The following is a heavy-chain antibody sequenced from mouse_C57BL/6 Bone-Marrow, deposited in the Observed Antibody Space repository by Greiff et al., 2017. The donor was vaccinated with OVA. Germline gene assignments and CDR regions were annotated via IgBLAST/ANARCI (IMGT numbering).Heavy chain of an antibody. CDR3: ALYYDYGDAMDY. J-gene: IGHJ4*01. V-gene: IGHV1-69*01. CDR2: IDPSDSYT. CDR1: GYTFTSYW. D-gene: IGHD2-4*01. Sequence: QVQLQQPGAELVMPGASVKLSCKASGYTFTSYWMHWVKQRPGQGLEWIGEIDPSDSYTNYNQKFKGKSTLTVDKSSSTAYMQLSSLTSEDSEVYYCALYYDYGDAMDYWGQGTSVTVSS.